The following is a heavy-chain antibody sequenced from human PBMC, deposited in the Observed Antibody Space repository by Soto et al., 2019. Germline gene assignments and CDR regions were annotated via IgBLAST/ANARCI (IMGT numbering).Heavy chain of an antibody. V-gene: IGHV1-46*01. D-gene: IGHD2-21*02. CDR1: GDTFTDYY. J-gene: IGHJ4*02. CDR2: VNPSGGHT. Sequence: QVPLVQSGAEVKKPGASVKVSCKASGDTFTDYYIHWVRQSPGQGLEWMATVNPSGGHTTYAQHFLGRMTMTRDTSTSTLYMELTSLTSEDTAVYYCARGGHVVVVTAALDYWGQGTLVTVSS. CDR3: ARGGHVVVVTAALDY.